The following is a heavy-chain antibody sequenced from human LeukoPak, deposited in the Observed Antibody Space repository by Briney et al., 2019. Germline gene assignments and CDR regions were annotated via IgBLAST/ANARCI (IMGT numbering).Heavy chain of an antibody. D-gene: IGHD2-8*01. CDR1: GFTFSSYG. CDR3: AKLLMVYAIRPSSRNFDFDI. V-gene: IGHV3-30*02. Sequence: GGSLRLSCAASGFTFSSYGMHWVRQAPGKGLEWVAFIRYDGSNKYYADSVKGRFTISRDNSKNTLYLQMNRLRAEDTAVYYCAKLLMVYAIRPSSRNFDFDIWGQGTMVTVSS. CDR2: IRYDGSNK. J-gene: IGHJ3*02.